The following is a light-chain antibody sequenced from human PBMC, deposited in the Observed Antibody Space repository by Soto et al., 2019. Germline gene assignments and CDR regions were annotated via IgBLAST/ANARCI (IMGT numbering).Light chain of an antibody. CDR1: QSLVFGDGNTY. CDR2: KVS. J-gene: IGKJ2*01. Sequence: DAVLTQSPLSLPVTLGQPASISCRSSQSLVFGDGNTYLNWFQQRPGQSPRRLIYKVSNRDSGVPDRFRGSGSATDFTLNISRVEPEDVGLYYCMQATHWPHTFGQGTKLEIK. CDR3: MQATHWPHT. V-gene: IGKV2-30*01.